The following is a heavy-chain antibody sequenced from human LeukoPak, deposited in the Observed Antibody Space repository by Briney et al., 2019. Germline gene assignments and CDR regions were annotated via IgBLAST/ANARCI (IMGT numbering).Heavy chain of an antibody. CDR3: AREGYYDSSGYLFSDFDY. D-gene: IGHD3-22*01. V-gene: IGHV1-69*01. J-gene: IGHJ4*02. Sequence: KFQGRVTITADESTSTAYMELSSLRSEDTAVYYCAREGYYDSSGYLFSDFDYWGQGTLVTVSS.